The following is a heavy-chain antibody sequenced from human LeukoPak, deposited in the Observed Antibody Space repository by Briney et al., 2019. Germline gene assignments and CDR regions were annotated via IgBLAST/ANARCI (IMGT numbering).Heavy chain of an antibody. V-gene: IGHV3-23*01. CDR2: ISGSGGST. D-gene: IGHD5-12*01. J-gene: IGHJ6*02. CDR3: AKEGATLYYYYYGMDV. CDR1: GFTFSSYA. Sequence: TGGSLRLSCAASGFTFSSYAVSWVRQAPGKGLEWVSAISGSGGSTYYADSVKGRFTISRDNSKNTLYLQMNSLRAEDTAVYYCAKEGATLYYYYYGMDVWGQGTTVTVSS.